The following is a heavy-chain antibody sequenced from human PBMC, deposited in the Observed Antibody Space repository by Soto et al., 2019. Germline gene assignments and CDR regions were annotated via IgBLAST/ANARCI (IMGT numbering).Heavy chain of an antibody. CDR3: ARLQAAAGDNDLTFDY. CDR1: GYSFTSYW. V-gene: IGHV5-10-1*01. J-gene: IGHJ4*02. D-gene: IGHD6-13*01. CDR2: IDPSDSYT. Sequence: EVQLVQSGAEVKKPGESLRISCKGSGYSFTSYWISWVRQMPGKGLEWMGRIDPSDSYTNYSPSFQGHVTISADKAISTAYLHWSSRKASDTAMYYCARLQAAAGDNDLTFDYWGQGTLVTVSS.